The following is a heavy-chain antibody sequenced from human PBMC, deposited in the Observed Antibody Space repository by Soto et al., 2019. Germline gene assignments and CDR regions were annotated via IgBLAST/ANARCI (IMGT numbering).Heavy chain of an antibody. J-gene: IGHJ4*02. D-gene: IGHD3-22*01. Sequence: QVQLVQSGAEVKKPGSSVKVSCKASGGTFSSYTISWVRQAPGQGLEWMGRIIPILGIANYAQKFQGRVTIPADKSTSTAYMELSSLRSEDTAVYYCARSHYYDSSGSAGYWGQGTLVTVSS. CDR2: IIPILGIA. V-gene: IGHV1-69*02. CDR3: ARSHYYDSSGSAGY. CDR1: GGTFSSYT.